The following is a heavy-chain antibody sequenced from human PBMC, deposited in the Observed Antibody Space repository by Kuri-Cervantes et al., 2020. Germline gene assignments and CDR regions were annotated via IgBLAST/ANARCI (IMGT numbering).Heavy chain of an antibody. CDR1: GGTFSSYT. V-gene: IGHV1-69*02. Sequence: SVKVSCKASGGTFSSYTISWVRQASGQGLEWMGRIIPILGIANYAQKFQGRVTITADKSTSTAYMELSSLRSEDTAVYYCATASGYCSGGSCPNWGQGTLVTVSS. CDR3: ATASGYCSGGSCPN. D-gene: IGHD2-15*01. J-gene: IGHJ4*02. CDR2: IIPILGIA.